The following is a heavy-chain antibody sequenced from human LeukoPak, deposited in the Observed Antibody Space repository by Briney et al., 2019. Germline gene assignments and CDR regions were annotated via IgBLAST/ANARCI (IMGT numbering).Heavy chain of an antibody. CDR2: ISGSGGST. V-gene: IGHV3-23*01. J-gene: IGHJ6*03. CDR1: GFTFSNYG. Sequence: GGSLRLSCAASGFTFSNYGMSWVRQAPGKGLEWVSAISGSGGSTYYADSVKGRFTISRDNSKNTLYLQMNSLRAEDTAVYYCAKMGGKLWFGELLSPYYYYYYMDVWGKGTTVTISS. CDR3: AKMGGKLWFGELLSPYYYYYYMDV. D-gene: IGHD3-10*01.